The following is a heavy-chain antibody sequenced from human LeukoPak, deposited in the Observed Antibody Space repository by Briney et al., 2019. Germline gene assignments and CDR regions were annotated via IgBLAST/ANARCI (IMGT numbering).Heavy chain of an antibody. V-gene: IGHV4-59*01. D-gene: IGHD2-2*01. Sequence: SETLSLTCTVSGGSISSYYWSWIRQPPGKGLEWIGYIYYSGSTNYNPSLKSRVTISVDTSKNQFSLKLSSVTAADTAVYYCARSRQPGPFDYWGQGTLVTVSS. J-gene: IGHJ4*02. CDR1: GGSISSYY. CDR2: IYYSGST. CDR3: ARSRQPGPFDY.